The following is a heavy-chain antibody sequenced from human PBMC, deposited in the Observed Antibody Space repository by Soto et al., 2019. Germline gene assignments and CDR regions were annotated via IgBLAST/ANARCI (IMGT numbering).Heavy chain of an antibody. V-gene: IGHV4-30-2*01. J-gene: IGHJ4*02. Sequence: PSETLSLTCAVSGGSISSGGYSWSWIRQPPGKGLEWIGYIYHSGSTYYNPSLKSRVTISVDRSKNQFSLKLSSVTAADTAVYYCAPAPGPDWGQGTLVTVAS. CDR1: GGSISSGGYS. CDR3: APAPGPD. CDR2: IYHSGST.